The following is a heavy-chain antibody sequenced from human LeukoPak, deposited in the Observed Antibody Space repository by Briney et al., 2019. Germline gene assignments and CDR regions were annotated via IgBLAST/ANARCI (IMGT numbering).Heavy chain of an antibody. J-gene: IGHJ4*02. CDR1: GFIFSDYY. CDR3: ARYGGYSYGYGNY. V-gene: IGHV3-11*06. Sequence: KPGGSLTLSCAASGFIFSDYYMTWIRQAPGRGLEWVSYISSSSSYISYADSVKGRFTVSRDNAKNSLYLQMNSLRAEDTAVYYCARYGGYSYGYGNYWGQGTLVTVSS. CDR2: ISSSSSYI. D-gene: IGHD5-18*01.